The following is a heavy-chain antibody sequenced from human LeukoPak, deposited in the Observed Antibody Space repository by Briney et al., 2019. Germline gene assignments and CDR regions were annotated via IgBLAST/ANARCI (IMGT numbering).Heavy chain of an antibody. CDR1: GFTFSSYS. CDR2: ISSSSSTI. D-gene: IGHD4-11*01. V-gene: IGHV3-48*04. CDR3: ARESYSTYDWFAP. Sequence: PAGGSLRLSGAASGFTFSSYSMNWVRQAPGKGLEWVSYISSSSSTIYYADSVKGRFTISRDNAKNSLYLQLNSIRAEDTAVSYCARESYSTYDWFAPWGHGTLVTVSS. J-gene: IGHJ5*02.